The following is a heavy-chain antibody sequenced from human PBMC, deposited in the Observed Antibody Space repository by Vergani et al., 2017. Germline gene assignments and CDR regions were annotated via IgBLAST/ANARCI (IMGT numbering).Heavy chain of an antibody. D-gene: IGHD3-16*02. V-gene: IGHV3-23*01. J-gene: IGHJ6*02. CDR1: GFTFSSYA. CDR2: ISGSGGST. CDR3: AKAGPGDYVWGSYLFVYYYYGMDV. Sequence: EVQLLESGGGLVQPGGSLRLSCAASGFTFSSYAMSWVRQAPGKGLEWVSAISGSGGSTYYADSVKGRFTISRDNSKNTLYLQMKSLRAEDTAVYYCAKAGPGDYVWGSYLFVYYYYGMDVWGQGTTVTVSS.